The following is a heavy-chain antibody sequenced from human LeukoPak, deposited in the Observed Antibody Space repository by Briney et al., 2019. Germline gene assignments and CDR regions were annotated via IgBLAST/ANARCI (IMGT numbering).Heavy chain of an antibody. V-gene: IGHV3-7*01. CDR3: ARTTIRLSPFDP. CDR2: IKQDGSEK. CDR1: GFTFSSYW. Sequence: GGSLRLSCAVSGFTFSSYWMSWVRQAPGKGLEWVANIKQDGSEKYYVDSVKGRFTISRDNARNSLYLQMNSLRAEDTAVYYCARTTIRLSPFDPWGQGTLVTVSS. J-gene: IGHJ5*02. D-gene: IGHD5-12*01.